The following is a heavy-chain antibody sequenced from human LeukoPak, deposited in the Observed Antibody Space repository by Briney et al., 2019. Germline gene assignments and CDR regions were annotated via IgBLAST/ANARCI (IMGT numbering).Heavy chain of an antibody. CDR1: GYTFTSYC. Sequence: ASVKVSCKASGYTFTSYCIIWVRQPPAHGLEGMGWISSYNDNKNYAQKLHRRVTMPTDTSTSTAYRELRSLRSDDKAVYYCARTTSIAVAAHFDYWGQGTLVTVSS. V-gene: IGHV1-18*01. CDR2: ISSYNDNK. CDR3: ARTTSIAVAAHFDY. J-gene: IGHJ4*02. D-gene: IGHD6-19*01.